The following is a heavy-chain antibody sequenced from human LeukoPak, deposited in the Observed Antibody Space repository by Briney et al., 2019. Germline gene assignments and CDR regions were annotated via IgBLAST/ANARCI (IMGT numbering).Heavy chain of an antibody. CDR2: ISNSGSTK. V-gene: IGHV3-48*03. CDR3: ATERSYYESPEGSVGAFDI. CDR1: GFTFSSYE. Sequence: GGSLRLSCAASGFTFSSYEMNWIRQAPGKGLEWISYISNSGSTKYYADSVKGRFTISRDNAKNSVFLQMNSLRAEDTAVYYCATERSYYESPEGSVGAFDIWGPGTMVTVSS. D-gene: IGHD1-26*01. J-gene: IGHJ3*02.